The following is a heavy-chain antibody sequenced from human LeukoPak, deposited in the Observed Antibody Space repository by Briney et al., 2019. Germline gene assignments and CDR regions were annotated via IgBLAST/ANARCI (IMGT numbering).Heavy chain of an antibody. J-gene: IGHJ6*02. CDR2: ITPIFGTA. V-gene: IGHV1-69*13. CDR1: GGTFSSYA. D-gene: IGHD3-3*01. Sequence: ASVKVSCKASGGTFSSYAISWVRQAPGQGLEWMGGITPIFGTANYAQKFQGRVTITADESTSTAYMELSSLRSEDTAVYYCARESITIFGVVIENYYYYGMDVWAKGPRSPSP. CDR3: ARESITIFGVVIENYYYYGMDV.